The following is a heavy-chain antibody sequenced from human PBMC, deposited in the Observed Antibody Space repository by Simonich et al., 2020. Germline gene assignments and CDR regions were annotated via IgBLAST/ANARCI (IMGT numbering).Heavy chain of an antibody. CDR2: ISGCGGST. Sequence: EVQLLESGGGLVQPGGSLRLSCAASGFTFSSYAMSWVRQAPGEGLELLSAISGCGGSTYYADSVKGRFTISRDNSKNTLYLQMNSLRAEDTAVYYCAKDSSLVGATDWFDPWGQGTLVTVSS. V-gene: IGHV3-23*01. J-gene: IGHJ5*02. CDR1: GFTFSSYA. D-gene: IGHD1-26*01. CDR3: AKDSSLVGATDWFDP.